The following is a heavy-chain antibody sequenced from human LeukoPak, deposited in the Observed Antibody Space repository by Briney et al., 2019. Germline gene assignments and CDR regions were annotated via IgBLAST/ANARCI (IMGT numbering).Heavy chain of an antibody. J-gene: IGHJ4*02. Sequence: GASVKVSRKASGGTFSSYAISWVRQAPGQGLEWMGWINAYLRQTTYAQKFQDRVTMTTDTSTSTAYMELRSLTSDDTAMYYCARDLSSGWNDYWGQGTLVTVSS. D-gene: IGHD6-19*01. CDR1: GGTFSSYA. CDR2: INAYLRQT. V-gene: IGHV1-18*01. CDR3: ARDLSSGWNDY.